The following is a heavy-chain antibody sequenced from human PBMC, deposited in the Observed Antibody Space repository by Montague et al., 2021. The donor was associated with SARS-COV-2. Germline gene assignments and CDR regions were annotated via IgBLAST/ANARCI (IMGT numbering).Heavy chain of an antibody. Sequence: SETLSLTCTVSGASVRTYYWSWIRQSAGKKLEWMGRLYTSGSTYYNPSFKSRVTMSLDASKNLFSLSLSSMTAADTAVYYCAGDGADYSFAYYHEMDVWGQGIAVTVSS. D-gene: IGHD5-12*01. CDR3: AGDGADYSFAYYHEMDV. CDR1: GASVRTYY. CDR2: LYTSGST. J-gene: IGHJ6*02. V-gene: IGHV4-4*07.